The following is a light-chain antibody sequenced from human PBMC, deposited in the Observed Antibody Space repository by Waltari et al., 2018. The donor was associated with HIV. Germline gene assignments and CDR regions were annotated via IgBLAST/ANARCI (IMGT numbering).Light chain of an antibody. CDR1: SPNIGARYD. CDR3: QSYDSRQSGFWV. Sequence: QSVLTPPPSVSGAPGQRVPISCTGSSPNIGARYDVHWYQKLPGTAPKLLSSGNTNRPAWVADRFSGSKSGTSASLAITGLQAEDEADYYCQSYDSRQSGFWVFGGGTTLTVL. J-gene: IGLJ3*02. CDR2: GNT. V-gene: IGLV1-40*01.